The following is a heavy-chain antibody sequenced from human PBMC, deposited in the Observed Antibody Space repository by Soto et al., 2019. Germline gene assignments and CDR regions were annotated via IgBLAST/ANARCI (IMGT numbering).Heavy chain of an antibody. Sequence: EVQLVESGGGLVKPGGSLRLSCAASGFTFSSYSMNWVRQAPGKGLQWVSSISSSSTYIYYADSVKGRFTISRDNAKNSLYLQMNSLRAEDTAVYYCARGTNYYDSSVYYGYWGQGTPVTVSS. CDR3: ARGTNYYDSSVYYGY. V-gene: IGHV3-21*01. D-gene: IGHD3-22*01. CDR2: ISSSSTYI. J-gene: IGHJ4*02. CDR1: GFTFSSYS.